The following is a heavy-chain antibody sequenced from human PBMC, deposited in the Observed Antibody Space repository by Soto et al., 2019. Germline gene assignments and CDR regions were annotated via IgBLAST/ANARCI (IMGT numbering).Heavy chain of an antibody. CDR1: RGSVSSGGYY. CDR2: IYYSGST. Sequence: SDTLSLASAVSRGSVSSGGYYWSWIRQHPGRGLEWIGYIYYSGSTYYNPSLKSRVTISVDTSKNQFSLKLSSVTAADTAVYYFARDRQRGSRYYYYGMDVWGQGTTVTVSS. J-gene: IGHJ6*02. V-gene: IGHV4-31*11. CDR3: ARDRQRGSRYYYYGMDV. D-gene: IGHD3-16*01.